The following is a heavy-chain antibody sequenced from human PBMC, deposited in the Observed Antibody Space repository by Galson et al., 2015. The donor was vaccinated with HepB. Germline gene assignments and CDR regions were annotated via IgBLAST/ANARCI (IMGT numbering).Heavy chain of an antibody. V-gene: IGHV3-11*06. CDR3: ARDGYSSGWYHFASAIDY. D-gene: IGHD6-19*01. Sequence: SLRLSCAASGFTFSDYYMSWIRQAPGKGLEWVSYISSSSSYTNYADSVKGRFTISRDNSKNTLYLQMNSLRAEDTAVYYCARDGYSSGWYHFASAIDYWGQGTLVTVSS. CDR1: GFTFSDYY. J-gene: IGHJ4*02. CDR2: ISSSSSYT.